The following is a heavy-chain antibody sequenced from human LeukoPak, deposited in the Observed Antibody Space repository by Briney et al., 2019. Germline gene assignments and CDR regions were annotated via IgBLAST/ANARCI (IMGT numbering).Heavy chain of an antibody. D-gene: IGHD3-9*01. Sequence: SVKVSCKASGFTFTSSAMQWVRQARGQRLEWIGWIVVGSGNTNYAQKFQERVTITRDMSTSTAYMELSSLRSEDTAVYYCAAVRQYYDILTGDFDYWGQGTLVTVSS. CDR1: GFTFTSSA. CDR2: IVVGSGNT. CDR3: AAVRQYYDILTGDFDY. J-gene: IGHJ4*02. V-gene: IGHV1-58*02.